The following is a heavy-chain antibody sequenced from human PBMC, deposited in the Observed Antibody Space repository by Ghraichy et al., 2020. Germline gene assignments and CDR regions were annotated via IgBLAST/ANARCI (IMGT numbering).Heavy chain of an antibody. J-gene: IGHJ4*02. CDR3: ARGSDYVWGSYRIPFDY. D-gene: IGHD3-16*02. CDR1: GYTFTGYY. Sequence: ASVKVSCKASGYTFTGYYMHWVRQAPGQGLEWMGWINPNSGGTNYAQKFQGRVTMTRDTSISTAYMELSRLRSDDTAVYYCARGSDYVWGSYRIPFDYWGQGTLVTISS. CDR2: INPNSGGT. V-gene: IGHV1-2*02.